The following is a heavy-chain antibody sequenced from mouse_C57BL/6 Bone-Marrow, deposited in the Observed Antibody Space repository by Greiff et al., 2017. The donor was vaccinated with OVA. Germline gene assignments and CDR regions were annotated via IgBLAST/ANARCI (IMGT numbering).Heavy chain of an antibody. V-gene: IGHV15-2*01. CDR2: ILPSIGRT. D-gene: IGHD3-3*01. CDR3: ARGELLYWYFDV. Sequence: QVQLQQSGSELRNPGSSVKLSCKDFDSEVFPIAYMSWVRQKPGHGFEWIGGILPSIGRTIYGEKFEDKATLDADTLSNTAYLELNSLTSEDSAIYYCARGELLYWYFDVWGTGTTVTVSS. J-gene: IGHJ1*03. CDR1: DSEVFPIAY.